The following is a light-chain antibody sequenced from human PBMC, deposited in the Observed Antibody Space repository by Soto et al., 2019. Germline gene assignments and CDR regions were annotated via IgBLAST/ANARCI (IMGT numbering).Light chain of an antibody. CDR1: QGISDY. V-gene: IGKV1-27*01. Sequence: DIQMTQSPSSLSASVGDRVTITCRASQGISDYLAWYQQKPGEVPKLLIFGASALQSGVPSRFSGGGSGTHFTLTITNLQPEDVATYYCHTYDSSLAWTFGQGTRVEIK. CDR2: GAS. CDR3: HTYDSSLAWT. J-gene: IGKJ1*01.